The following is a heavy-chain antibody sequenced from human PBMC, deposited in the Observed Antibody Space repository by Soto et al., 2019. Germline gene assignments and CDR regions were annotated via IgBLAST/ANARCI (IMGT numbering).Heavy chain of an antibody. Sequence: GGPLRLSCAASGFTFSSYAMHWVRQAPGKGLEWVAVISYDGSEKYYVDSVKGRFTISRDNAKSSLYLQMNSLRAEDTAVYYCVRDSGLRGSNYYYYMDVWGKGTTVTVSS. CDR2: ISYDGSEK. J-gene: IGHJ6*03. CDR1: GFTFSSYA. V-gene: IGHV3-30*04. D-gene: IGHD6-25*01. CDR3: VRDSGLRGSNYYYYMDV.